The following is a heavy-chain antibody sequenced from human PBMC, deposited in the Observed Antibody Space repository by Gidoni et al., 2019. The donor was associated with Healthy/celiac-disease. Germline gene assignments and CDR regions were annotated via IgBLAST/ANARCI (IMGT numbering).Heavy chain of an antibody. V-gene: IGHV3-23*01. J-gene: IGHJ3*02. CDR1: GFPFSSYA. Sequence: EVQLLESGGGLVQPGGSLRLSCAASGFPFSSYAMSWVRQAPGKGLEWVSAISGSGGSTYYADSVKGRFTISRDNSKNTLYLQMNSLRAEDTAVYYCAKDRWDSSSWDDAFDIWGQGTMVTVSS. CDR2: ISGSGGST. D-gene: IGHD6-13*01. CDR3: AKDRWDSSSWDDAFDI.